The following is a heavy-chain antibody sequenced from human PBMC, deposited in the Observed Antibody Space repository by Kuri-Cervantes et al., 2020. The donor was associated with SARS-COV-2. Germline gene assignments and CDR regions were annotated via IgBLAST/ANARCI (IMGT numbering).Heavy chain of an antibody. D-gene: IGHD6-6*01. Sequence: GGSLRLSCAASGFTFSSYAMHWVRQAPGKGLEWVAVIWYDGSNKYYADSVKGRFTISRDNSKNTLYLQMNSLRAEDTAVYYCARSSRQIFYYYGMDVWGQGTTVTVSS. CDR2: IWYDGSNK. V-gene: IGHV3-33*08. CDR1: GFTFSSYA. CDR3: ARSSRQIFYYYGMDV. J-gene: IGHJ6*02.